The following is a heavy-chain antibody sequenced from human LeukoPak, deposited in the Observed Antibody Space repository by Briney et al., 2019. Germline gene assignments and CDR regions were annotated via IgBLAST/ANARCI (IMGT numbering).Heavy chain of an antibody. CDR1: GYTSTSYD. CDR2: MNPNSGNT. V-gene: IGHV1-8*01. Sequence: ASVKVSCKASGYTSTSYDINWVRQATGQGLEWMGWMNPNSGNTGYAQKLQGRVTMTRNTSISTAYMELSSLRSEDTAVYYCATPGTPPYDSSGYFDYWGQGTLVTVSS. J-gene: IGHJ4*02. D-gene: IGHD3-22*01. CDR3: ATPGTPPYDSSGYFDY.